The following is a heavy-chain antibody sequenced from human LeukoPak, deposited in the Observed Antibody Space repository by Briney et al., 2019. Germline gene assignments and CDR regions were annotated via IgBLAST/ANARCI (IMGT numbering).Heavy chain of an antibody. V-gene: IGHV3-23*01. Sequence: GSLRLSCAASGFTFSSYAMSWVRQAPGKGLEWVSAFSVSGGSTYYADSVKGRFTISRDNPKNTLFLQMNSLRAEDTAVYYCAKDPKERYSSGQFDYWGQGTLVTVSS. D-gene: IGHD3-22*01. J-gene: IGHJ4*02. CDR2: FSVSGGST. CDR3: AKDPKERYSSGQFDY. CDR1: GFTFSSYA.